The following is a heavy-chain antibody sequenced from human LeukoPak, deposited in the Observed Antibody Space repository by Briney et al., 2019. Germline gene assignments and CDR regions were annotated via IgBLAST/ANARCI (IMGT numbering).Heavy chain of an antibody. CDR2: ISSSSSYI. CDR3: ARVGWRGRHSSSWVDY. J-gene: IGHJ4*02. Sequence: PGGSLRLSCAASGFTFSSYSMNWVRQAPGKGLEWVSSISSSSSYIYYADSVKGRFTISRDNAKNSLYLQMNSLRAEDTAVYYCARVGWRGRHSSSWVDYWGQGTLVTVSS. CDR1: GFTFSSYS. D-gene: IGHD6-13*01. V-gene: IGHV3-21*01.